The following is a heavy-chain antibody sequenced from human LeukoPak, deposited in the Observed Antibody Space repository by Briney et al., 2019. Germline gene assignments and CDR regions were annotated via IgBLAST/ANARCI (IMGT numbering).Heavy chain of an antibody. CDR3: AKEKTVAGWYFDL. CDR2: IKSDGSEE. J-gene: IGHJ2*01. CDR1: GFPFDVYW. Sequence: GGALRLSCVASGFPFDVYWMSWLRQGAANGLDWVANIKSDGSEEYYADSVKGRLTVSRDNAKNSLFLQMNRLRVEDTAVYYCAKEKTVAGWYFDLWGRGTLVTVSS. D-gene: IGHD6-19*01. V-gene: IGHV3-7*01.